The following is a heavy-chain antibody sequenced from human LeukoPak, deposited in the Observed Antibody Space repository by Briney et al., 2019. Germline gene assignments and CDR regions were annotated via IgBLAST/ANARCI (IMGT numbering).Heavy chain of an antibody. D-gene: IGHD5-18*01. Sequence: PSETLSLTCTVSGGSFSSYYWRWIRQPPGKGLEWIGYIYYSGSTNYNPSLKSRATLSVDTSKNQFSLKLSSVTAADTAVYYCARGMGGYSYVWAFDYWGQGTLVTVSS. J-gene: IGHJ4*02. CDR1: GGSFSSYY. V-gene: IGHV4-59*01. CDR2: IYYSGST. CDR3: ARGMGGYSYVWAFDY.